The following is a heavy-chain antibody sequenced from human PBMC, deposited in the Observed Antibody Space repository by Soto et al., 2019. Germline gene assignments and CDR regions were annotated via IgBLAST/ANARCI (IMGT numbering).Heavy chain of an antibody. CDR3: SSFMVGATPY. CDR1: GFTFSGSA. V-gene: IGHV3-73*01. D-gene: IGHD1-26*01. J-gene: IGHJ4*02. CDR2: IRNKANTYAT. Sequence: GGSLRLSCAASGFTFSGSAMHWVRQAAGKGLEWVGRIRNKANTYATAYAASVKGRFTISRDDSKNTAYLQMNSLKTEDTDVYYCSSFMVGATPYWGQGTLVTVSS.